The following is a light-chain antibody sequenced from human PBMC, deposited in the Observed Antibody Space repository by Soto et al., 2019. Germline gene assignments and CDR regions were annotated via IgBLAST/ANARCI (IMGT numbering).Light chain of an antibody. V-gene: IGKV1-39*01. Sequence: DIQMTQSPCSLSASVGGRVTITCRASQSISSYLNWYQQKPGKAPKLLIYAASSLQSGVPSRFSGSGSGTDFTLTISSLQPEDFATYYCQQSDSTPQTFGQGTKLEIK. CDR1: QSISSY. CDR3: QQSDSTPQT. J-gene: IGKJ2*01. CDR2: AAS.